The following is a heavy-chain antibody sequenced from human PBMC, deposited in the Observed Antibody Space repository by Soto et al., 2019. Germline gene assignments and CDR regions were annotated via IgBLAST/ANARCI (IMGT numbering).Heavy chain of an antibody. CDR2: IWNDGSNK. D-gene: IGHD4-4*01. CDR1: GFTFNNYG. V-gene: IGHV3-33*01. Sequence: PGGSLRLSCAASGFTFNNYGIHWVRQAPGKGLEWVAIIWNDGSNKKYADSVKGRFTISRDNSKNTLYLQMNSLRAEDTAVYYCARARRHGYSIVWYRLDYWGQGTLVTVSS. J-gene: IGHJ4*02. CDR3: ARARRHGYSIVWYRLDY.